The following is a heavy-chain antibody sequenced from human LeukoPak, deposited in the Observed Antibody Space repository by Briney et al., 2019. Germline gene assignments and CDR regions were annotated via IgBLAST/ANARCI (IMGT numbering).Heavy chain of an antibody. D-gene: IGHD6-13*01. V-gene: IGHV3-7*01. J-gene: IGHJ4*02. CDR2: IDQDGSEK. Sequence: GGSLRLSCAASGFTFSNYWMTWVRQAPGKGLEWVANIDQDGSEKFYVDSVKGGFTISRHNAKDSLYLQMNSLRAEDTALYYCARDQGAAGDYWGQGTLVTVSS. CDR1: GFTFSNYW. CDR3: ARDQGAAGDY.